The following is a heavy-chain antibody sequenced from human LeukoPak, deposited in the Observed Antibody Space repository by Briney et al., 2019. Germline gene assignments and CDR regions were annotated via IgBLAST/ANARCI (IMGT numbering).Heavy chain of an antibody. CDR3: ARDRNYYDSSGEFDP. CDR2: IYHSGST. V-gene: IGHV4-38-2*02. Sequence: SETLSLTCTVSGYSISSGYYWGWIRQPPGKGLEWIGSIYHSGSTYYNPSLKSRVTISVDTSKNQFSLKLSSVTAADTAVYYCARDRNYYDSSGEFDPWGQGTLVTVSS. D-gene: IGHD3-22*01. J-gene: IGHJ5*02. CDR1: GYSISSGYY.